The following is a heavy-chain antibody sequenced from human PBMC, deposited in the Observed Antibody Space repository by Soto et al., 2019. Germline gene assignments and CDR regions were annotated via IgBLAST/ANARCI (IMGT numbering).Heavy chain of an antibody. Sequence: SETLSLTCAVSGGSVTSGSYYWSWIRQPPGKGLEWIGNIHFSGSTHYNSSLKSRVTISIDTSKNHFSLNVTSVTAADTAVYYCARESFGTSLFDYWGQGALVT. J-gene: IGHJ4*02. CDR2: IHFSGST. CDR1: GGSVTSGSYY. D-gene: IGHD1-7*01. V-gene: IGHV4-61*03. CDR3: ARESFGTSLFDY.